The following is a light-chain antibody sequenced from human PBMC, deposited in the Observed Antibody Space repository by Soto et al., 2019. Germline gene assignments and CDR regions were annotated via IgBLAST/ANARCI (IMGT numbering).Light chain of an antibody. V-gene: IGKV1-5*03. Sequence: DIQMTQSPSTLSASVGDRVTITCRASQSISSWLAWYQQKPGKAPNLLIYKASTLKSGVPSRFSGSGSGTEFTLTISSLQPDDFATYYCQQYNGYSTFGQGTKVDIK. CDR1: QSISSW. CDR3: QQYNGYST. CDR2: KAS. J-gene: IGKJ1*01.